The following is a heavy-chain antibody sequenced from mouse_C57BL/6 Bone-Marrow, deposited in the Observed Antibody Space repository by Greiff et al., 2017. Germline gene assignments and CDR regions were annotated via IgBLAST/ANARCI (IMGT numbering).Heavy chain of an antibody. Sequence: VQLQQSGAELVRPGASVTLSCKASGYTFTDYEMPWVKQTPVHGLEWIGAIDPETGGTAYNQKFKGKAILTADKSSSTAYMELCSLTSEDSAVYYCTRRDGYPWYFDVWGTGTTVTVSS. CDR3: TRRDGYPWYFDV. CDR1: GYTFTDYE. D-gene: IGHD2-3*01. J-gene: IGHJ1*03. V-gene: IGHV1-15*01. CDR2: IDPETGGT.